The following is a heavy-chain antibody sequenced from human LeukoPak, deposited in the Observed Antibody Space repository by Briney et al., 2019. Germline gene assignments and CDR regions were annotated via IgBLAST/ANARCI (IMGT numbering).Heavy chain of an antibody. CDR1: GYTFTSYD. CDR2: VNPNSGHT. CDR3: ARGAPGSYCSGGSCPYFDY. Sequence: ASVRVSCKASGYTFTSYDINWVRQATGQGLEWMGWVNPNSGHTGYAQKFQGRVTMTRNTSITTAYMELSSLTSEDTAVYYCARGAPGSYCSGGSCPYFDYWGQGTLVSVSS. D-gene: IGHD2-15*01. V-gene: IGHV1-8*01. J-gene: IGHJ4*02.